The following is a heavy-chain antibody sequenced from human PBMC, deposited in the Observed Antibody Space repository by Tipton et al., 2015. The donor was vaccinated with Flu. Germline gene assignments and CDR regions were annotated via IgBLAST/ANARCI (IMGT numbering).Heavy chain of an antibody. Sequence: SLRLSCAASGFTVSSNYMSWVRQAPGKGLEWVSVIYSGGSTYYADSVKGRFTIPRDNSKNTLYLQMNSLRAEDTAVYYCARERSQDCSSTSCYLGWFDPWGQGTLVTVSS. CDR3: ARERSQDCSSTSCYLGWFDP. D-gene: IGHD2-2*01. CDR1: GFTVSSNY. V-gene: IGHV3-66*02. CDR2: IYSGGST. J-gene: IGHJ5*02.